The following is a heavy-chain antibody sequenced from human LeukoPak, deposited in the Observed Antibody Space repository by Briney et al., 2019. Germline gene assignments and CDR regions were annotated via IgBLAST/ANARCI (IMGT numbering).Heavy chain of an antibody. CDR2: INSGGYT. Sequence: GGSLRLSCAASGFTVGSSYMCWVRQAPGKGLEWVSVINSGGYTDYADSVKGRFTISRDNSKNTFYLQMNSLRAEDTAVYYCARVTRWGQGTLVTVSS. J-gene: IGHJ4*02. CDR3: ARVTR. D-gene: IGHD1-14*01. CDR1: GFTVGSSY. V-gene: IGHV3-53*01.